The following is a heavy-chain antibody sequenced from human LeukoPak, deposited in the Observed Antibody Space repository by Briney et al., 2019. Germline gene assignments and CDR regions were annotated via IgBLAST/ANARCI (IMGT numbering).Heavy chain of an antibody. J-gene: IGHJ4*02. CDR2: IYYSGST. CDR1: GGSISSYY. Sequence: PSETLSLTCTVSGGSISSYYWSWIRQPPGKGLEWIGYIYYSGSTNYNPSLKSRVTISVDTSKNQFSLKLSSVTAADTAVYYCARGTVLRYFDWLLHRNPYYFDYWGQGTLVTVSS. CDR3: ARGTVLRYFDWLLHRNPYYFDY. V-gene: IGHV4-59*01. D-gene: IGHD3-9*01.